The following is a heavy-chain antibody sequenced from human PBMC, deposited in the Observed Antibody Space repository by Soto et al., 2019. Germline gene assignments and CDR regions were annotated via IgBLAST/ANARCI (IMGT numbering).Heavy chain of an antibody. V-gene: IGHV4-59*01. Sequence: SETLSLTCTVSGGSITDYYWSWIRQPPGKALEWIGYGYHSVSIHYNPPLKTRVTISVDTSENQFSLRLSSVTAADTAVYYCARAFAGFGAYWYFDLWGRGTLVTVS. D-gene: IGHD3-16*01. J-gene: IGHJ2*01. CDR3: ARAFAGFGAYWYFDL. CDR2: GYHSVSI. CDR1: GGSITDYY.